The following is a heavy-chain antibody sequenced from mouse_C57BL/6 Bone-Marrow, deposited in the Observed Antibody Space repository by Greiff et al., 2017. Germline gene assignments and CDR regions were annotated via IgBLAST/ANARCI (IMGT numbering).Heavy chain of an antibody. V-gene: IGHV5-12*01. CDR1: GFTFSDYY. J-gene: IGHJ4*01. CDR2: ISNGGGST. Sequence: EVKLMESGGGLVQPGGSLKLSCAASGFTFSDYYMYWVRQTPEKRLEWVAYISNGGGSTYYPDTVKGRFTISRDNAKNTLYLQMSRLKSEDTAMYYWSRQIYYYAMDYWGQGTSVTVSS. CDR3: SRQIYYYAMDY.